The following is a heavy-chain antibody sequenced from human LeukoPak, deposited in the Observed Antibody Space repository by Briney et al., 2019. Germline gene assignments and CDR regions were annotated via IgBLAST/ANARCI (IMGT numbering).Heavy chain of an antibody. CDR3: ARDRGIAAAATGWFDP. V-gene: IGHV4-61*02. Sequence: SETLSLTCTVSGGSISSGSYYWSWIRQPAGKGLEWIGRIYTSGSTNYNPSLESRVTISVDTSKNQFSLKLSSVTAADTAVYYCARDRGIAAAATGWFDPWGQGTLVTVSS. CDR1: GGSISSGSYY. D-gene: IGHD6-13*01. J-gene: IGHJ5*02. CDR2: IYTSGST.